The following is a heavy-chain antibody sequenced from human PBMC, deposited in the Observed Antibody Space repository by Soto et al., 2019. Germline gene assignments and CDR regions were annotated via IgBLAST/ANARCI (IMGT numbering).Heavy chain of an antibody. Sequence: GGSLRLSCAISGFSFGSCAMSWVRQAAGEGLEWVSSITGSAGVTYSADSVKGRFIISRDISKNTLYLQMNSLRAPDTAVYSCAKEGTGSGDRRGYFDYWGQGTLVTVSS. J-gene: IGHJ4*02. CDR2: ITGSAGVT. V-gene: IGHV3-23*01. CDR1: GFSFGSCA. CDR3: AKEGTGSGDRRGYFDY. D-gene: IGHD2-21*02.